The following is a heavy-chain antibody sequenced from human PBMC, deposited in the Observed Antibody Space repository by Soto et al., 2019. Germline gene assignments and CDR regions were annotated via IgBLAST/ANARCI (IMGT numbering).Heavy chain of an antibody. CDR1: GFTFSNYW. J-gene: IGHJ6*03. Sequence: EVQLVESGGGLVQPGGSLRLSCAASGFTFSNYWMYWVRQAPGKGLEWVSRINSDGSVSSHADSVKGRLTISRDNVKNTLYLHMDGLRAEDTAVYYCARGDWVGGTCYSLAGSFSYDMEVWGTGSTVTVFS. CDR3: ARGDWVGGTCYSLAGSFSYDMEV. D-gene: IGHD2-15*01. CDR2: INSDGSVS. V-gene: IGHV3-74*02.